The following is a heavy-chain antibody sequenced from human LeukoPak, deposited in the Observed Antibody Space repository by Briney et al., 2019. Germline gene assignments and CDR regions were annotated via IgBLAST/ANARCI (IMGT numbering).Heavy chain of an antibody. CDR3: ATGPVPATAMGPFDY. D-gene: IGHD2-2*01. CDR1: GYTLTELS. V-gene: IGHV1-24*01. CDR2: FDPEDGET. Sequence: GASVKVSCKVSGYTLTELSMHWVRQAPGKGLEWMGGFDPEDGETIYAQKFQGRVTMTEDTSTDTSYMELSSLRSEDTAVYYCATGPVPATAMGPFDYWGQGTLVTVSS. J-gene: IGHJ4*02.